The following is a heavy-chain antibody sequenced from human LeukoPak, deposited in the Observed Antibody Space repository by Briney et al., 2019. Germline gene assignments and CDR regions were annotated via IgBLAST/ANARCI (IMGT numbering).Heavy chain of an antibody. Sequence: SKTLSLTCVVYGGSFSGYYWSWIRQPPGKGLEWIGEINHSGSTNYNPSLKSRVTISVDTSKNQFSLKLSSVTAADTAVYYCARGFDWLAFDYWGQGTLVTVSS. CDR3: ARGFDWLAFDY. CDR2: INHSGST. D-gene: IGHD3-9*01. V-gene: IGHV4-34*01. J-gene: IGHJ4*02. CDR1: GGSFSGYY.